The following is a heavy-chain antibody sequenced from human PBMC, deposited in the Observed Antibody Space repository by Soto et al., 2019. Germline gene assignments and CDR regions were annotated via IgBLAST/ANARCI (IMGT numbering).Heavy chain of an antibody. CDR3: ATSRGVIYYYYGMDV. CDR1: GGSFSGYY. D-gene: IGHD3-10*01. J-gene: IGHJ6*02. CDR2: INHSGST. Sequence: SETLSLTCAVYGGSFSGYYWSWIRQPPGKGLEWIGEINHSGSTNYNPSLKSRVTISVDTSKNQFSLKLSSVTAADTAVYYCATSRGVIYYYYGMDVWGQGTTVT. V-gene: IGHV4-34*01.